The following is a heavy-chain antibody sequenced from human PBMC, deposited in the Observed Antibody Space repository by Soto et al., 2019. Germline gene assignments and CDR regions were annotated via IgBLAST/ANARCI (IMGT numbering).Heavy chain of an antibody. CDR1: GFTFSSYA. CDR3: AKETLGYCSSGSCRIDY. V-gene: IGHV3-23*01. CDR2: ISGSGDST. J-gene: IGHJ4*02. D-gene: IGHD2-15*01. Sequence: GGSVRLSCAASGFTFSSYAMSWVRQAPGKGLEWVSTISGSGDSTYYADSVRGRFTISRDNSKNTLYLQMNSLRAEDTAVYYCAKETLGYCSSGSCRIDYWGQGTLVTVSS.